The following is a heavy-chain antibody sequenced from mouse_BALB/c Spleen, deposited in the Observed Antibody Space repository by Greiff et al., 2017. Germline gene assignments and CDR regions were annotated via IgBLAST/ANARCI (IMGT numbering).Heavy chain of an antibody. CDR3: ARAGGNSLAY. Sequence: EVQLVESGGGLVKPGGSLKLSCAASGFTFSDYYMYWVRQTPEKRLEWVATISDGGSYTYYPDSVKGRFTISRDNAKNNLYLQMSSLKSEDTAMYYCARAGGNSLAYWGQGTLVTVSA. J-gene: IGHJ3*01. CDR2: ISDGGSYT. CDR1: GFTFSDYY. V-gene: IGHV5-4*02. D-gene: IGHD2-1*01.